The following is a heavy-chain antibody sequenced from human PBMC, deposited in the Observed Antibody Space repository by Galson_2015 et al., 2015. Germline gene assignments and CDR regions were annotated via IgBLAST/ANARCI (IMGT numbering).Heavy chain of an antibody. CDR3: ARESGERKYYYYGMDV. CDR2: INPSGGST. Sequence: SVKVSCKASGYTFTSYYMHWVRQAPGQGLEWMGIINPSGGSTSYAQKFQGRVTMTRDTSTSTVYMELSSLRSEDTAVYYCARESGERKYYYYGMDVWGQGTTVTVSS. V-gene: IGHV1-46*01. CDR1: GYTFTSYY. D-gene: IGHD3-3*01. J-gene: IGHJ6*02.